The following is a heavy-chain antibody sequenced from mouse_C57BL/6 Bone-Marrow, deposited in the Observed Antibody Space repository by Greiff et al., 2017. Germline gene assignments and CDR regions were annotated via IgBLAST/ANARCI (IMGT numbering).Heavy chain of an antibody. V-gene: IGHV1-15*01. Sequence: VQLVESGAELVRPGASVTLSCKASGYTFTDYEMHWVKQTPVHGLEWIGAIDPETGGTAYNQKFKGKAILTADKSSSTAYMELRSLTSEDSAVYYCTRRGAGSSPWFAYWGQGTLVTVSA. CDR3: TRRGAGSSPWFAY. D-gene: IGHD1-1*01. CDR2: IDPETGGT. J-gene: IGHJ3*01. CDR1: GYTFTDYE.